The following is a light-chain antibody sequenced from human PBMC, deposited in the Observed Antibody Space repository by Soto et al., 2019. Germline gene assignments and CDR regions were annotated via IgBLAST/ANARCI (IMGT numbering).Light chain of an antibody. CDR2: GAS. J-gene: IGKJ2*01. V-gene: IGKV3-20*01. CDR1: QSVSSNY. Sequence: EIVLTQSPGTLSLSPGERATLSCRASQSVSSNYLAWYQQKPGQAPRLLIYGASSRATGIPDRFSGSGSGTDFTLTISRLEPEDFAVYYCQQYSSSPYTFGQGTKVDI. CDR3: QQYSSSPYT.